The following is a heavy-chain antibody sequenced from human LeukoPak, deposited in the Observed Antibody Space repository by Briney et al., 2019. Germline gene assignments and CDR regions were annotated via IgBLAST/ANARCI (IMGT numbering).Heavy chain of an antibody. J-gene: IGHJ3*02. Sequence: PSETLSLTCTVSGGSISSSSYYWGWIRQPPGKGLEWIVSIYYSGSTNYNPSLKSRVTISVDTSKNQYSLKLSSETAADTAVYFCARGPYSYDSSGAFDIWGQGTMVTVSS. V-gene: IGHV4-39*07. CDR2: IYYSGST. D-gene: IGHD3-22*01. CDR3: ARGPYSYDSSGAFDI. CDR1: GGSISSSSYY.